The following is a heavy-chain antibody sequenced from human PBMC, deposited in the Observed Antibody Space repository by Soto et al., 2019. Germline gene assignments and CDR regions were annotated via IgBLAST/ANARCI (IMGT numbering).Heavy chain of an antibody. J-gene: IGHJ4*02. D-gene: IGHD3-3*01. CDR2: ISGSGGST. V-gene: IGHV3-23*01. Sequence: EVQLLESGGGVVQPGGSLRLSCAASGFTFSSYAMSWVRQAPGKGLQWVSAISGSGGSTYYADSVKGRFTIARDNSKNTLYLQMNSLRAEDTAVYYCAKGRIKIFGVFDFDYWGQGTLVTVSS. CDR1: GFTFSSYA. CDR3: AKGRIKIFGVFDFDY.